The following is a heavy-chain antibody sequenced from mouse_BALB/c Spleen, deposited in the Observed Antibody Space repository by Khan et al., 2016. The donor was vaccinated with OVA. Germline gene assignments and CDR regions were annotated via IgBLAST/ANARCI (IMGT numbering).Heavy chain of an antibody. J-gene: IGHJ1*01. Sequence: EVQLQESGPGLVKPSQSLSLTCSVTGYSVTSGYYWSWIRQFPGNRLEWMGYISYDGNNNYNPSLKNPISITRETSKNQFFMRLKSVPTEDTATYYCTRAPWEGYFDVWGAGTTVTVSS. CDR1: GYSVTSGYY. D-gene: IGHD4-1*01. V-gene: IGHV3-6*02. CDR3: TRAPWEGYFDV. CDR2: ISYDGNN.